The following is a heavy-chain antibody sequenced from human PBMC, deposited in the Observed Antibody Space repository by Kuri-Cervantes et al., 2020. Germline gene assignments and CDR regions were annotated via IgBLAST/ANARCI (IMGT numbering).Heavy chain of an antibody. CDR1: GFTFTSSA. J-gene: IGHJ6*03. V-gene: IGHV1-58*01. Sequence: TVKVSCKASGFTFTSSAVQWVRQARGQRLEWIGWIVVGSGNTNYTQTFQERVTITRDMSTSTAYMELSSLRSEDTGVYYWARGVGATREYYYYYYMDVWGKGTTVTVSS. CDR3: ARGVGATREYYYYYYMDV. D-gene: IGHD1-26*01. CDR2: IVVGSGNT.